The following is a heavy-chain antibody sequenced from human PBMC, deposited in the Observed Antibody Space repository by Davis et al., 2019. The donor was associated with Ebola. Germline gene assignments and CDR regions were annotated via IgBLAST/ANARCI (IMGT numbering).Heavy chain of an antibody. Sequence: SETLSLTCAVYGGSFSGYYWSWIRQPPGKGLEWIGEINHSGSTNYNPSLKSRVTITVDTSKNQFSLKLSSVTAADTAVYYCARDVLTSNDGDWFDPWGQGTLVTVSS. CDR2: INHSGST. CDR3: ARDVLTSNDGDWFDP. CDR1: GGSFSGYY. J-gene: IGHJ5*02. D-gene: IGHD1-1*01. V-gene: IGHV4-34*09.